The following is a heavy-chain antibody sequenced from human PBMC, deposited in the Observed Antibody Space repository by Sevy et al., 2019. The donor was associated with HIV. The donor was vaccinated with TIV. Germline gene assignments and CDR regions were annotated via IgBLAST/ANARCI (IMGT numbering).Heavy chain of an antibody. V-gene: IGHV3-48*02. Sequence: GGSLRLSCAASGFTFSSYSMNWVRQAPGKGLEWVSYISSSSSTIYYADFVKGRFTISRDNAKNSLYLQMNSLRDEDTAVYYCAREIHGSGSYYRGWAFDIWGQGTMVTVSS. CDR2: ISSSSSTI. J-gene: IGHJ3*02. CDR3: AREIHGSGSYYRGWAFDI. CDR1: GFTFSSYS. D-gene: IGHD3-10*01.